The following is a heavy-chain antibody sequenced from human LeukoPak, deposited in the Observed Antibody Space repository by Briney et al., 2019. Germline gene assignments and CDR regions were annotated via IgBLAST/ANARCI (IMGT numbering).Heavy chain of an antibody. CDR2: IYHSGST. D-gene: IGHD6-19*01. V-gene: IGHV4-38-2*01. Sequence: PSETLSLTCAVSGYSISSGYYWVWIRQPPGKGLEWTGTIYHSGSTYYNPSLKSPVTISVDTSKNQFSLKLSSVTAADTAVYYCARSIAVVGTFYFDYWGQGTLVTVSS. J-gene: IGHJ4*02. CDR3: ARSIAVVGTFYFDY. CDR1: GYSISSGYY.